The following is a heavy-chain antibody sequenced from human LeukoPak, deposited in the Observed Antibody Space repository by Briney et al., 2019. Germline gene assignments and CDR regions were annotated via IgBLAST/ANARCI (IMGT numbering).Heavy chain of an antibody. CDR2: INKDGSEE. V-gene: IGHV3-7*01. D-gene: IGHD3-10*02. CDR3: AELGITMIGGV. J-gene: IGHJ6*04. CDR1: RFTFNTYW. Sequence: QPGGSLRLSCAASRFTFNTYWMTWVRQAPGKGLEWVASINKDGSEEYYVDSVRGRFTISRDNAKNSLYLQMNSLRAEDTAVYYCAELGITMIGGVWGKGTTVTISS.